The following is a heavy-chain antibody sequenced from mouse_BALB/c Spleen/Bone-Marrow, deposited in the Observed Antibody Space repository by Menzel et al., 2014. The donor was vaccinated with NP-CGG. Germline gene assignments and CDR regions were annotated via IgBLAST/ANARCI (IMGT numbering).Heavy chain of an antibody. Sequence: EVKLVESGPGLVKPSQSLSLTCTVTGYSITSDYAWNWTRQFPGNKLEWMGYISYSGSTSYNPSLKSRISITRDTSKNQFFLQLNSVTTEDTATYYCSHWAYYYAMDYWGQGTSVTVSS. CDR3: SHWAYYYAMDY. V-gene: IGHV3-2*02. J-gene: IGHJ4*01. D-gene: IGHD4-1*01. CDR2: ISYSGST. CDR1: GYSITSDYA.